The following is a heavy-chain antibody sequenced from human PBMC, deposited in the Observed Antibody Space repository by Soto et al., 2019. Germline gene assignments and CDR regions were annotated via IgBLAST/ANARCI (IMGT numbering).Heavy chain of an antibody. CDR2: ISGYNGDT. J-gene: IGHJ6*02. CDR3: AKNGQPPYYYYGMDV. D-gene: IGHD2-8*01. CDR1: GYTFSRYG. Sequence: QGQLLQSGPEVKKPGASVKVSVKPSGYTFSRYGISWVRQAPGQGLEWMGWISGYNGDTNYAQKVQGRVTMTIDTSTYTAYMELRSLTSDDTAIYYCAKNGQPPYYYYGMDVWGQGTTVTVSS. V-gene: IGHV1-18*01.